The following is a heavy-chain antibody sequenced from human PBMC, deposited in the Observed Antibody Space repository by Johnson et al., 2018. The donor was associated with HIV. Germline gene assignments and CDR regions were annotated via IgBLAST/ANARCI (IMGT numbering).Heavy chain of an antibody. CDR1: GFNVSSNY. D-gene: IGHD3-16*01. Sequence: QVQLVESGGGLVKPGASLRLSCAASGFNVSSNYMSWVRQAPGKGLEWVAVISYDGSNKYYADSVKGRFTISRDNSKNTLYLQMNSLRAEDTALYYCAKDKGVWGFDAFDICGQGTMVTVSS. CDR3: AKDKGVWGFDAFDI. V-gene: IGHV3-30*18. J-gene: IGHJ3*02. CDR2: ISYDGSNK.